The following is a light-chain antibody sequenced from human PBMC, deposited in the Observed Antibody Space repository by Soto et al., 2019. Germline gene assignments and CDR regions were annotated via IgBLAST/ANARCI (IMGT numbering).Light chain of an antibody. CDR1: QSVSSY. CDR3: QQSSNWPPTT. CDR2: DAS. Sequence: EIVLTQSPATLSLSPGERATLSCRASQSVSSYLAWYQQKPGQAPRLLIYDASNRATGIPARFSGSGSGTDFTLNISRLEPEDFAVYYCQQSSNWPPTTLGQGTKVEIK. V-gene: IGKV3-11*01. J-gene: IGKJ1*01.